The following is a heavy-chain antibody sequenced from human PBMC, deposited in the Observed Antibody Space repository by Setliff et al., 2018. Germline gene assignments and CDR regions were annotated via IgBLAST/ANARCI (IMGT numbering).Heavy chain of an antibody. CDR2: IYYRGGT. CDR3: ARGDSSGYYYILFDF. D-gene: IGHD3-22*01. V-gene: IGHV4-39*07. Sequence: SETLSLTCTVSGGSISSSGYYWGWIRQPPGEGLEWIGSIYYRGGTYYNPSLKSRVTMSVDASKNQFSLKLSSVTAADTAAYYCARGDSSGYYYILFDFWGQGTLVTVSS. CDR1: GGSISSSGYY. J-gene: IGHJ4*02.